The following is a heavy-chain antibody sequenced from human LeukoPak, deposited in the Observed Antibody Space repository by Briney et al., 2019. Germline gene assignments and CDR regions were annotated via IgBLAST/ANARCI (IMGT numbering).Heavy chain of an antibody. CDR3: ARDGDYLLVDYYYYGMDV. Sequence: SETLSLTCTVSGGSISSYYWSWIRQPAGEGLEWIGRIYTSGSTNYNPSLKSRVTMSVDTSKNQFSLKLSSVTAADTAVYYCARDGDYLLVDYYYYGMDVWGQGTTVTVSS. J-gene: IGHJ6*02. D-gene: IGHD4-17*01. CDR1: GGSISSYY. CDR2: IYTSGST. V-gene: IGHV4-4*07.